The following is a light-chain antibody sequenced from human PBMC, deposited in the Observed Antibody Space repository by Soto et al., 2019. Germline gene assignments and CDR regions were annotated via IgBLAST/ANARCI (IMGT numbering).Light chain of an antibody. CDR3: SSYTSSPYV. Sequence: SVLTQPASVSGSPGQSITISCTGTSSDVGGYNYVSWYQQHPGKAPKLMIYDVSNRPSGVSNRFSGSKSGNTASLTISGLQAEDEADYYCSSYTSSPYVFGTGTKLTVL. CDR1: SSDVGGYNY. V-gene: IGLV2-14*01. CDR2: DVS. J-gene: IGLJ1*01.